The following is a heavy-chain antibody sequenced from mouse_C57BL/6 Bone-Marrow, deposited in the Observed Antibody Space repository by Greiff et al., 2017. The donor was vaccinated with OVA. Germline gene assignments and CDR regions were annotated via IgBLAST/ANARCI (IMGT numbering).Heavy chain of an antibody. V-gene: IGHV1-69*01. CDR3: ATGYGSSYGYFDV. J-gene: IGHJ1*03. CDR1: GYTFTSYW. CDR2: IDPSDSYT. D-gene: IGHD1-1*01. Sequence: QVQLQQPGAELVMPGASVKLSCKASGYTFTSYWMHWVKQRPGQGLEWIGEIDPSDSYTNYNQKFKGKSTLTVDKSSSTAYMQLSSLTSEDSAVYYCATGYGSSYGYFDVWGTGTTVTVSS.